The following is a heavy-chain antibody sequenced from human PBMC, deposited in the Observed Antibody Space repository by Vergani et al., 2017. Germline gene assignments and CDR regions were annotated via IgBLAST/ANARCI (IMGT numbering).Heavy chain of an antibody. CDR1: GFTFSSYS. D-gene: IGHD2-15*01. CDR2: ISSSSSTI. CDR3: ANSPFLYCSGGSCSSY. J-gene: IGHJ4*02. V-gene: IGHV3-48*01. Sequence: EVQLVESGGGLVKPGGSLRLSCAASGFTFSSYSMNWVRQAPGKGLEWVSYISSSSSTIYYADSVKGRFTISRDNAKNSLYLQMNSLRAEDTAVYYCANSPFLYCSGGSCSSYWGQGTLVTVSS.